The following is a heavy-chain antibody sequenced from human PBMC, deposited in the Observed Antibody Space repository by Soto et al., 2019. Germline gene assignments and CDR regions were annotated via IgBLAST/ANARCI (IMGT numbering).Heavy chain of an antibody. J-gene: IGHJ4*02. Sequence: SETLSLTGTVSGGSIYRSGYYWGRIRQPPGRGLEWIGNIDYNGVTYSNPSLKSRVTISRDTSKNQFSLKLTSVTAADTALYYCGKVLVGATGHTDSDSWGPGTLVTVSS. CDR1: GGSIYRSGYY. V-gene: IGHV4-39*01. CDR2: IDYNGVT. CDR3: GKVLVGATGHTDSDS. D-gene: IGHD2-15*01.